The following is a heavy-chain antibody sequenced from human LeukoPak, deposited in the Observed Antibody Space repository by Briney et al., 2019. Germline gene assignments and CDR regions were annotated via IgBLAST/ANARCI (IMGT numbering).Heavy chain of an antibody. V-gene: IGHV3-30-3*01. J-gene: IGHJ4*02. CDR1: GFTFSSYA. D-gene: IGHD3-3*01. Sequence: GRSLRLSCAASGFTFSSYAMHWVRQAPGKGLEWVAVISYDGSNKYYADSVKGRFTISRDNSKNTLYLQMNSLRAEDTAVYYCARAREGWVTIFGVALGYWGQGTLVTASS. CDR3: ARAREGWVTIFGVALGY. CDR2: ISYDGSNK.